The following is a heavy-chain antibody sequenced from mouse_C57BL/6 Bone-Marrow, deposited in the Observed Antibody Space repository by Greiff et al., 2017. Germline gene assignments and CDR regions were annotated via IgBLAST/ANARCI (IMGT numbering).Heavy chain of an antibody. V-gene: IGHV1-15*01. J-gene: IGHJ2*01. CDR3: TRAGTDFDY. CDR2: IDPETGGT. CDR1: GYTFTDYE. D-gene: IGHD4-1*01. Sequence: VQLQQSGAELVRPGASVTLSCKASGYTFTDYEMHWVKQTPVHGLEWIGAIDPETGGTAYNQKFKGKAILTADKSSSTAYMELRSLTSEDSAVYYCTRAGTDFDYWGQCTTLTVSS.